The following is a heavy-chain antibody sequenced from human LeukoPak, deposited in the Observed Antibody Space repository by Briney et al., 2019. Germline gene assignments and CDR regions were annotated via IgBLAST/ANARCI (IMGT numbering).Heavy chain of an antibody. D-gene: IGHD2-21*02. CDR1: GFTVSSNY. J-gene: IGHJ3*02. CDR3: ARAVGVTAIHNAIDI. CDR2: IYSGGGT. Sequence: GGSLRLSCAASGFTVSSNYMSWVRQAPGKGLEWVSVIYSGGGTDYADSVKGRFTISRDNSKNTLYLQMNSLRAEDTAVYCCARAVGVTAIHNAIDIWGQGTMVTVSS. V-gene: IGHV3-66*02.